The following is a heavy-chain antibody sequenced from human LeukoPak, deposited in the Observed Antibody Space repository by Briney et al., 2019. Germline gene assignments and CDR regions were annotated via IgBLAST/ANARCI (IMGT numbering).Heavy chain of an antibody. D-gene: IGHD6-13*01. V-gene: IGHV3-7*01. Sequence: GGSLRLSCAASGFTFSSFGMHWVRQAPGKGLEWVANIKQDGSERYYVDSVKGRFTVSRDNAKNSLYLQMNSLRAEDTAVYSCARDGVSGYTTSWYDYWGQGTLVTVSS. CDR1: GFTFSSFG. CDR2: IKQDGSER. CDR3: ARDGVSGYTTSWYDY. J-gene: IGHJ4*02.